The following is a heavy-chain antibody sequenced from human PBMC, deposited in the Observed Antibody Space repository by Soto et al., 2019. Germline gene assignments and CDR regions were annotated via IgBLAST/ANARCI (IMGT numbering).Heavy chain of an antibody. D-gene: IGHD6-19*01. CDR1: GYTFTAYG. CDR3: ARGGAGAAVYYFAH. V-gene: IGHV1-18*04. CDR2: ISTHNGKT. J-gene: IGHJ4*02. Sequence: QVQLVQSGAEMKRPGASVRVSCKASGYTFTAYGITWVRQAPGQGLEYMGWISTHNGKTNSAQKLQGRVILTTDKSTSPAYMELRALTSDDTAVYYCARGGAGAAVYYFAHWGQGTLVTVSS.